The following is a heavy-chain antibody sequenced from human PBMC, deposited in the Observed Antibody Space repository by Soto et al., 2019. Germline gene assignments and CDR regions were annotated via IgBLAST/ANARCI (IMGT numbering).Heavy chain of an antibody. J-gene: IGHJ4*02. CDR2: INSDGSST. D-gene: IGHD3-22*01. Sequence: GGSLRLSCAASGFTFSSYWMHWVRQAPGKGLVWVSRINSDGSSTSYADSVKGRFTISRDNAKNTLYLQMNSLRAEDTAVYYCARVSPIRGDDSSGYYNWGQGTLVTVSS. V-gene: IGHV3-74*01. CDR1: GFTFSSYW. CDR3: ARVSPIRGDDSSGYYN.